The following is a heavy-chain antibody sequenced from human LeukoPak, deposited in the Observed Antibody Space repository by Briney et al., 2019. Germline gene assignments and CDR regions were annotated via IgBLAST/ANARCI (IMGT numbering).Heavy chain of an antibody. Sequence: SETLSLTCAVSGDFIRSYWWGWVRQPAGKGLEWIGRIYATGSTKFNPSLKSRLTMSMDTSTNQLSLKLSLQLTSVTAADTAVYFCARQGYTASYYFLDFWSQGTLVTVSP. CDR1: GDFIRSYW. D-gene: IGHD1-26*01. J-gene: IGHJ4*02. V-gene: IGHV4-4*07. CDR3: ARQGYTASYYFLDF. CDR2: IYATGST.